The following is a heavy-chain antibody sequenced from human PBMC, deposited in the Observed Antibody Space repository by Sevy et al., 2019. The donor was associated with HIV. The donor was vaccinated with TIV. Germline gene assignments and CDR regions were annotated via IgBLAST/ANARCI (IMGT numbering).Heavy chain of an antibody. Sequence: GGSLRLSCAASGFTFSNYAMSWVRQAPGKGLEWVSGISTSGSGTFYADSVKGRFTISRDNSKNTLYLQMNSLRAQDTAVYYCVKELSLGTTVNARTGWGQGTLVTVSS. CDR1: GFTFSNYA. D-gene: IGHD4-17*01. CDR3: VKELSLGTTVNARTG. CDR2: ISTSGSGT. V-gene: IGHV3-23*01. J-gene: IGHJ4*02.